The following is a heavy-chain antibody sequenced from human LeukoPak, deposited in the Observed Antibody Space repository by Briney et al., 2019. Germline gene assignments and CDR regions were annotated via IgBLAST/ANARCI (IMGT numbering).Heavy chain of an antibody. CDR3: AKAHADVSIVLMVYANYYFDY. J-gene: IGHJ4*02. CDR1: GFTFSSYA. Sequence: GSLRLSCAASGFTFSSYAMSWVRQAPGKGLEWVSAISGSGGSTYYADSVKGRFTISRDNSKNTLYLQMNSLRAEDTAVYYCAKAHADVSIVLMVYANYYFDYWGQGTLVTVSS. V-gene: IGHV3-23*01. CDR2: ISGSGGST. D-gene: IGHD2-8*01.